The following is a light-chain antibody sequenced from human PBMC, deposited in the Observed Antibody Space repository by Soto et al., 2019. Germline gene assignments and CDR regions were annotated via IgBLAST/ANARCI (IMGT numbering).Light chain of an antibody. CDR2: DVT. Sequence: QSALTQPASVSGSPGQSITISCSGTSSDVGAYNYVSWYQQHPGKAPKLMIYDVTNRPSGVSNRFSGSKSGNTASLTISGLQAEDEADYYCSSFTSGNTLLFGTGTKVTVL. CDR1: SSDVGAYNY. V-gene: IGLV2-14*01. J-gene: IGLJ1*01. CDR3: SSFTSGNTLL.